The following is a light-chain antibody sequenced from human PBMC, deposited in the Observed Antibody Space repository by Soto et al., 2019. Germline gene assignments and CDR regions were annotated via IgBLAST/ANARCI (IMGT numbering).Light chain of an antibody. CDR2: EVN. CDR3: GSYKGDNIIL. V-gene: IGLV2-14*01. CDR1: SSDVGGYDY. Sequence: QSALTQPASVSGSPGQSITISCTGSSSDVGGYDYVSWYQQHPGKAPKLMIYEVNNRPSGVSDRFSGSKSGNTASLTISGLQAEDEADYYCGSYKGDNIILFGGGTKVTVL. J-gene: IGLJ2*01.